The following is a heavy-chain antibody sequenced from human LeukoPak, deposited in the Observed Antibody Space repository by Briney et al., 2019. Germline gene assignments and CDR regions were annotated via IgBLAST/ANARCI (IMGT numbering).Heavy chain of an antibody. CDR1: GFNFSDTY. D-gene: IGHD1-26*01. J-gene: IGHJ4*02. CDR2: IKNKADRGEI. Sequence: GSLRLSCAAPGFNFSDTYINLVRQIPGTGLEWVGLIKNKADRGEIEYAAPVKDRFTISRDDSKNTVYLQMSSLKTEDTAVYYCTTESSGSLPYWGQGTLVTVSS. CDR3: TTESSGSLPY. V-gene: IGHV3-15*07.